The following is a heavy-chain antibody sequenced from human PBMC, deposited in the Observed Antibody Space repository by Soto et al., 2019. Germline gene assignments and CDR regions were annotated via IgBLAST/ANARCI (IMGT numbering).Heavy chain of an antibody. CDR3: ASPRHIRX. J-gene: IGHJ4*02. V-gene: IGHV3-7*01. D-gene: IGHD2-21*01. CDR1: GFTFSNYW. Sequence: GSLILSFAASGFTFSNYWMSWVRQAPGEGLEWVSKIKQDGSESNYADSVKGRFTISRDNAETSLYLQMTSLRAEDTAVYYCASPRHIRXWGQVTPVTISX. CDR2: IKQDGSES.